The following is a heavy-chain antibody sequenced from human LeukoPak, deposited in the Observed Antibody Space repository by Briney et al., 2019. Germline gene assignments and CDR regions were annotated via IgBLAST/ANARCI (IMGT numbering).Heavy chain of an antibody. J-gene: IGHJ4*02. CDR1: GYSISSYY. CDR2: FYYCEST. D-gene: IGHD3-22*01. CDR3: ARSITMIVEFDY. V-gene: IGHV4-59*01. Sequence: KPSETLSLTCTVSGYSISSYYWTWIRQPPGKGLEWLGYFYYCESTNYNPSRKSRVTISVDTSKKQFSLKLSSVTAADTAVYYCARSITMIVEFDYWGQGTMVTVSS.